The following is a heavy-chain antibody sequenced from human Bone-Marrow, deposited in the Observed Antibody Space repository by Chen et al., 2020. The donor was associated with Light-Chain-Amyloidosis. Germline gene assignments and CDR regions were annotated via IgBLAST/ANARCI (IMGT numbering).Heavy chain of an antibody. J-gene: IGHJ4*02. CDR3: ARERDGRGLDY. CDR1: GFTFSSYA. Sequence: VESGGGVVQPGRSLRLSCAASGFTFSSYAMYWVRQAPGKGLEWLAFISYDGSRVSYAGSLKGRLTISRDQSKRKLYLQMNSLGPEDTALYYCARERDGRGLDYWGQGTLVSVST. CDR2: ISYDGSRV. D-gene: IGHD3-10*01. V-gene: IGHV3-30*03.